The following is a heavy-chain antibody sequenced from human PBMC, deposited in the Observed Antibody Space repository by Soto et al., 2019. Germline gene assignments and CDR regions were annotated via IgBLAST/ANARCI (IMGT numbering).Heavy chain of an antibody. CDR1: GGFVNSDTHS. Sequence: PSETLSLTCTVSGGFVNSDTHSWSWIRQTPGKRLEWIGFIYSGGSTKNPSLRSRVTMSVDTSKNQFSLKLRSVIVADTAVYHCARFVRSYSATTCSTRADVWGQGITVTVSS. CDR2: IYSGGST. J-gene: IGHJ6*02. V-gene: IGHV4-61*01. CDR3: ARFVRSYSATTCSTRADV. D-gene: IGHD1-26*01.